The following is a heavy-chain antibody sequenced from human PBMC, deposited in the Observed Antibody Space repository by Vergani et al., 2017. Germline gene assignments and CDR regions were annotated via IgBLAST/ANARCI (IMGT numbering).Heavy chain of an antibody. D-gene: IGHD3-22*01. CDR3: ARSPDYYDSSGYYFDY. CDR2: IYPADSDT. CDR1: GYSFTSYW. J-gene: IGHJ4*02. V-gene: IGHV5-51*01. Sequence: EVQLVQSGAEVKKPGESLKISCKGSGYSFTSYWIGWVRQMPGKGLEWMGIIYPADSDTRYSPSFQGQVTISADKSISTAYLQWSSLKASDTAMYYCARSPDYYDSSGYYFDYWGQGTLVTVSS.